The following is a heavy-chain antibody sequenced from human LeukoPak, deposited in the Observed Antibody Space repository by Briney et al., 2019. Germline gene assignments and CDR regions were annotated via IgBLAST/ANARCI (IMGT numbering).Heavy chain of an antibody. D-gene: IGHD6-19*01. V-gene: IGHV3-13*01. Sequence: GSLGLSCAASGFTFIDYDMHWVRQVIGKGLEWVSAIGIRGDTHYSGSVKGRFTISRENAESSLYLQMNSLRAEDTAVYYCARGGIQVSGIDEFDYWGQGTLVTVSS. CDR3: ARGGIQVSGIDEFDY. J-gene: IGHJ4*02. CDR1: GFTFIDYD. CDR2: IGIRGDT.